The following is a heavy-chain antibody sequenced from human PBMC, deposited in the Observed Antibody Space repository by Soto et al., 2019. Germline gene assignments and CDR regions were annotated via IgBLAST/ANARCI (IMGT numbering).Heavy chain of an antibody. CDR3: ARENPQQGITTDY. CDR1: GFTFSSYS. J-gene: IGHJ4*02. Sequence: GGSLRLSCAASGFTFSSYSMNWVRQAPGKGLEWVSSISSSSSYIYYADSVKGRFTISRDNAKNSLYLQMNSLRAEDTAVYYCARENPQQGITTDYWGQGTLVTVSS. D-gene: IGHD3-16*01. V-gene: IGHV3-21*01. CDR2: ISSSSSYI.